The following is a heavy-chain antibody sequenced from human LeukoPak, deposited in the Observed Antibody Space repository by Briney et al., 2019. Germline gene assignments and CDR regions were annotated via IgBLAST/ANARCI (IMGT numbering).Heavy chain of an antibody. D-gene: IGHD3-16*01. V-gene: IGHV4-34*01. CDR1: GGSFSGYY. CDR2: INHSGST. CDR3: ASGFSYDYVWGTPDY. Sequence: SETLSLTCAVYGGSFSGYYWSWIRQPPGKGLEWIGEINHSGSTNYNPSLKSRVTISVDTSKNQFSLKLSSVTAADTAVYYCASGFSYDYVWGTPDYWGQGTLVTVSS. J-gene: IGHJ4*02.